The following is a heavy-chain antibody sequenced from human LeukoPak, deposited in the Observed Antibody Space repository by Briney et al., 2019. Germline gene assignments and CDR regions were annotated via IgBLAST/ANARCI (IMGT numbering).Heavy chain of an antibody. D-gene: IGHD2-2*01. J-gene: IGHJ3*02. CDR1: GFTFSSYW. Sequence: GGSLRLSCAASGFTFSSYWMYWVRQAPGKGLVWVSRINSDGSSTSYADSVKGRCSISRDNAKNTLYLQMNSLRAEGTAVYYCARSPVEVDGFDIWGQGTMVTVSS. V-gene: IGHV3-74*01. CDR3: ARSPVEVDGFDI. CDR2: INSDGSST.